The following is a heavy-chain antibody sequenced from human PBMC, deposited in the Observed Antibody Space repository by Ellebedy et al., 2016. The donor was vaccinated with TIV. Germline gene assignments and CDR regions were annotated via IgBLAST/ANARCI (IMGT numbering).Heavy chain of an antibody. J-gene: IGHJ4*02. D-gene: IGHD2-15*01. CDR3: ATLSLREVDLEY. CDR1: GFTFSHYG. V-gene: IGHV3-30*03. Sequence: PGGSLRLSCAGSGFTFSHYGIHWVRQAPGKGLEWVTFVSYDGINKYYADSVQGRFTISRDNSRNTVYLQMNNLRDEDTAVYFCATLSLREVDLEYWGQGTLVTVSS. CDR2: VSYDGINK.